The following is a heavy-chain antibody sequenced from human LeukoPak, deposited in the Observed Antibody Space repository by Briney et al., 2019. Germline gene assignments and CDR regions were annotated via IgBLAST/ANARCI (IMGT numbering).Heavy chain of an antibody. CDR2: IYHSGST. CDR3: ARVTGYMTEDYFDY. V-gene: IGHV4-4*02. Sequence: SETLSLTCAVSGCSISSRNWWSWVRQPPGEGLEWIGEIYHSGSTNYNPSLKTRVTISVDKAKNQFSLKLSSVSAADTAVYYCARVTGYMTEDYFDYWGQGTLITVSS. D-gene: IGHD6-13*01. CDR1: GCSISSRNW. J-gene: IGHJ4*02.